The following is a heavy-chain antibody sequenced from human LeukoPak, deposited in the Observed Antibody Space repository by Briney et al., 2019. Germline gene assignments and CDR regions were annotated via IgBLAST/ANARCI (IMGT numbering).Heavy chain of an antibody. D-gene: IGHD3-10*01. CDR3: ARGHYGSDLFDY. Sequence: PGGSLRLSCAASGFTFSSYSMNWVRQAPGKGLEWVSSISSSSYIYYADSVKGRFTISRDNAKNSLHLQMNSLRAEDTAVYYCARGHYGSDLFDYWGQGTLVTVSS. V-gene: IGHV3-21*01. CDR1: GFTFSSYS. J-gene: IGHJ4*02. CDR2: ISSSSYI.